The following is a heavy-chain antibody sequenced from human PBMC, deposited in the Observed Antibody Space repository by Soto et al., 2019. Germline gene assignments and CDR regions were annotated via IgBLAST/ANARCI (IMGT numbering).Heavy chain of an antibody. D-gene: IGHD2-15*01. CDR2: ISSSGSTI. J-gene: IGHJ6*02. Sequence: GGSLRLSCAASGFTFSSYEMNWVRQAPGKGLEWVSYISSSGSTIYYADSVKGRFTISRDNAKNSLYLQMNSLRAEDTAVYYCARESCSGGSCTGMDVWGQGTTVTVSS. CDR1: GFTFSSYE. CDR3: ARESCSGGSCTGMDV. V-gene: IGHV3-48*03.